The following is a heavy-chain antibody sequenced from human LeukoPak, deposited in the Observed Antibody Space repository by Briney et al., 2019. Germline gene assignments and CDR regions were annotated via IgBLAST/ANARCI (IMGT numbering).Heavy chain of an antibody. CDR3: ARQVRGGYSVDAFDI. D-gene: IGHD5/OR15-5a*01. Sequence: GESLQISCKGSGYSFTSYWIGWVRQMIGKGLEWIGIIYPGDSDARYSPSFQGQVTISADKSISTAYLQWSSLQASDTAMYYCARQVRGGYSVDAFDIWGQGTMVTVSS. J-gene: IGHJ3*02. CDR1: GYSFTSYW. V-gene: IGHV5-51*01. CDR2: IYPGDSDA.